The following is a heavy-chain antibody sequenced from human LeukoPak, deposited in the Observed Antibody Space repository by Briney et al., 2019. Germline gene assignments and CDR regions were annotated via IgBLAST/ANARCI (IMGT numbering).Heavy chain of an antibody. Sequence: SETLSLTCTVSGYSISSGYYWGWIRQPPGKGLEWIGSIYHSGNTYYNPSLKSRVTISVDTSKNQFSLKLSSVTAADTAVYYCARDHYESWFDPWGQGTLVTVSS. CDR2: IYHSGNT. D-gene: IGHD4-17*01. J-gene: IGHJ5*02. V-gene: IGHV4-38-2*02. CDR3: ARDHYESWFDP. CDR1: GYSISSGYY.